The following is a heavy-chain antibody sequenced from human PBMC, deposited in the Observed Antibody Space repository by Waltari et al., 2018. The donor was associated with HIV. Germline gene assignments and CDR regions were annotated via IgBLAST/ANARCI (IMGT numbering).Heavy chain of an antibody. J-gene: IGHJ5*02. Sequence: EVILVESGGGLVRPGGSLRLSCEASGFRFTDYNMNWVRQAPGKGMEWDGSIDSFENLIKDADSVKGRYTVYRDNAKNTLYRQKNSRTAEDTAVYYCARGPTSGWSWVAPWGQGTLVTVSS. CDR2: IDSFENLI. CDR1: GFRFTDYN. V-gene: IGHV3-21*01. CDR3: ARGPTSGWSWVAP. D-gene: IGHD6-19*01.